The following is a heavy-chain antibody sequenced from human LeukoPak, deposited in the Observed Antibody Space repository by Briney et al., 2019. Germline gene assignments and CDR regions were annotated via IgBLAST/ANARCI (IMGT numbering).Heavy chain of an antibody. CDR3: ARGIGWELQVDY. V-gene: IGHV4-59*08. D-gene: IGHD1-26*01. CDR1: GGSISSYY. Sequence: PSETLSLTCTVSGGSISSYYWSWIRQPPGKGLEWIGYIYYSGSTNYNPSLKSRVTISVDTSKNQFSLKLSSVTAADTAVYYCARGIGWELQVDYWGQGTLVTVSS. J-gene: IGHJ4*02. CDR2: IYYSGST.